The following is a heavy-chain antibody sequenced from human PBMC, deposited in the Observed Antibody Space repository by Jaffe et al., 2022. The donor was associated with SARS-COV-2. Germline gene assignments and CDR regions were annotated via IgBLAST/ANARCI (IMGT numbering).Heavy chain of an antibody. CDR2: AYKGGRP. D-gene: IGHD3-16*01. J-gene: IGHJ4*02. V-gene: IGHV4-4*08. CDR3: ARGDWGSGLGEYYFDY. Sequence: QAQLQESGPRLVKPSETLSLICSVSGISMNDYYWSWIRQTPGKGLEWIGYAYKGGRPSYKPSLNGRVTISLDKSENKFSLELTSVTAADTAVYFCARGDWGSGLGEYYFDYWGQGILVTVSS. CDR1: GISMNDYY.